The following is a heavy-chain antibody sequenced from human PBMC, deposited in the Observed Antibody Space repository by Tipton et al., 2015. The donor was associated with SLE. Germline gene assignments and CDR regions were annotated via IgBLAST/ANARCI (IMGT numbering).Heavy chain of an antibody. V-gene: IGHV3-23*03. Sequence: SLRLSCVASGFAFSSNAMSWVRQAPGKGLEWVSIIYSGSDTTYYADSVKGRFTISRDNSKNTLYLQLNSLRAEDTAVYYCAKNRGTESFYYYAMDVWGQGTTVIVSS. CDR3: AKNRGTESFYYYAMDV. CDR1: GFAFSSNA. D-gene: IGHD1-1*01. J-gene: IGHJ6*02. CDR2: IYSGSDTT.